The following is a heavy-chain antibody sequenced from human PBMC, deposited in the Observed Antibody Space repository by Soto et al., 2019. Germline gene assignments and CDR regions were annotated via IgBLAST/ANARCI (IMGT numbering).Heavy chain of an antibody. CDR3: ARAGSAVAGTMVSQWFDP. V-gene: IGHV4-39*01. CDR1: GGSISSSSYY. J-gene: IGHJ5*02. Sequence: SETLSLTCTVSGGSISSSSYYWGWIRQPPGKGLEWIGSIYYSGSTYYNPSLKSRVTISVDTSKNQFSLKLSSVTAADTAVYYCARAGSAVAGTMVSQWFDPWGQGTLVTVSS. D-gene: IGHD6-19*01. CDR2: IYYSGST.